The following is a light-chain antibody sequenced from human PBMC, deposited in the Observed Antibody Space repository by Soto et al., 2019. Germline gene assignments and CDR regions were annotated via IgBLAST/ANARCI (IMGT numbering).Light chain of an antibody. CDR3: SSFTGPTTLDV. V-gene: IGLV2-14*03. J-gene: IGLJ1*01. Sequence: QSALTQPASVSGSPGQSVTISCTGTSSDVGAYKYASWYQKHPGKAPKLMIYGVSNRPSGVSNRFSGSKSGNTAFVTISVLQPEDEADYYCSSFTGPTTLDVFGTGTKVTVL. CDR2: GVS. CDR1: SSDVGAYKY.